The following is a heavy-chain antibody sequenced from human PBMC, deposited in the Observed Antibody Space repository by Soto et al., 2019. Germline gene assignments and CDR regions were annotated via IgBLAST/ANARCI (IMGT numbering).Heavy chain of an antibody. Sequence: QVQLQESGPGLVKPSQTLSLTCTVSGCSISSGDYYCSWIRQPPGKGLEWIGYIYYSGSTYDNPALERRVTISVDTSKNQFSLKLSSVTAADTAVYYCARFSIAANWFDPLGQGTLVTVSS. CDR2: IYYSGST. CDR1: GCSISSGDYY. V-gene: IGHV4-30-4*01. D-gene: IGHD6-13*01. J-gene: IGHJ5*02. CDR3: ARFSIAANWFDP.